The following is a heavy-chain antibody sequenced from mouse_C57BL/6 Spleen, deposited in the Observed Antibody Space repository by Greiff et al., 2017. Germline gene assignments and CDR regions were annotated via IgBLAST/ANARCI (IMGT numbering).Heavy chain of an antibody. J-gene: IGHJ4*01. V-gene: IGHV1-69*01. CDR3: ARSGLRRGGYAMDY. Sequence: VQLQQPGAELVMPGASVKLSCKASGYTFTSYWMHWVKQRPGQGLEWIGEIDPSDSYTNYNQKFKGKSTLTVDKSSSTAYMQLSSLTSEDSAVYYCARSGLRRGGYAMDYWGQGTSVTVSS. D-gene: IGHD2-4*01. CDR1: GYTFTSYW. CDR2: IDPSDSYT.